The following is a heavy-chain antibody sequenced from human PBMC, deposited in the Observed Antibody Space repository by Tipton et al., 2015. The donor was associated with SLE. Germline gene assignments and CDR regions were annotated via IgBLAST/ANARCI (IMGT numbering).Heavy chain of an antibody. J-gene: IGHJ4*02. CDR2: IIPIFGTA. CDR3: AREMGYYDSSSYYFVY. D-gene: IGHD3-22*01. Sequence: QSGAEVKKPGSSVKVSCKASGGTFSSYAISWVRQAPGQGLEWMGGIIPIFGTANYAQKFQGRVTITADESTSTAYMELSSLRSEDTALYYCAREMGYYDSSSYYFVYWGQGTLVAVSS. V-gene: IGHV1-69*01. CDR1: GGTFSSYA.